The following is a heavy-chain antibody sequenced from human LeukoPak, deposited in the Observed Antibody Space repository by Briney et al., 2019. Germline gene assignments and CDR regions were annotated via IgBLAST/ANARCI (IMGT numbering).Heavy chain of an antibody. Sequence: ASVKVSCKASGYIFTGYYIQWVRQAPGQGLEWMGRINPNSDVTNYTQKFQGRVTMTSDTSISTAYMGLSRLRSDDTAVYYCARGLVGATTSGWFDPWGQGTLVTVSS. CDR3: ARGLVGATTSGWFDP. D-gene: IGHD1-26*01. CDR1: GYIFTGYY. J-gene: IGHJ5*02. V-gene: IGHV1-2*06. CDR2: INPNSDVT.